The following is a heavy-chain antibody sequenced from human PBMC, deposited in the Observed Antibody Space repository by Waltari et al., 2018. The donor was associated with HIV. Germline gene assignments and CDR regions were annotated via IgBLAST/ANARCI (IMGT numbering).Heavy chain of an antibody. Sequence: EEQLVESGGGLVHPGGSLKLSCAASGFSFGDYAMNWVRQATGKGLEWIAYISSSSFNIKYVDSVRGRFTISRYNTQNSLSLQMNNLIDEDTAKYFCARDTLNFFFGLDVWGHGTTVAVSS. V-gene: IGHV3-48*02. CDR3: ARDTLNFFFGLDV. CDR1: GFSFGDYA. CDR2: ISSSSFNI. J-gene: IGHJ6*02.